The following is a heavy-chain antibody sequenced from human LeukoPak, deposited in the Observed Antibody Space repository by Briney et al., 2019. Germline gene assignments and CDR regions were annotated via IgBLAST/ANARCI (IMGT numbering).Heavy chain of an antibody. D-gene: IGHD3-10*01. J-gene: IGHJ3*02. CDR2: ICGSGGST. CDR1: GFTFSSYA. V-gene: IGHV3-23*01. Sequence: PGGSLRLSCAASGFTFSSYAMSWVRQAPGKGLEWVSAICGSGGSTYYADSVKGRFTISRDNSKNTLYLQMNSLRAEDTAVYYCAKERITMVRGVIGPDAFDIWGQGTMVTVSS. CDR3: AKERITMVRGVIGPDAFDI.